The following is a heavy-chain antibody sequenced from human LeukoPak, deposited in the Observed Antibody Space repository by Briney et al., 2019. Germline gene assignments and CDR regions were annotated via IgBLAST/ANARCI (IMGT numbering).Heavy chain of an antibody. D-gene: IGHD2-15*01. CDR1: SDSFSTSHW. CDR2: VSVDGST. CDR3: ARVIPHGWRQSDH. Sequence: KPSETLSLTCTVSSDSFSTSHWWNWVRQSPGEGLEWIGEVSVDGSTNYNPSLKSRVTMSLDKSKNQFSLNLNSVTAADTAVYYCARVIPHGWRQSDHWGQGTLVTVSS. V-gene: IGHV4-4*02. J-gene: IGHJ4*02.